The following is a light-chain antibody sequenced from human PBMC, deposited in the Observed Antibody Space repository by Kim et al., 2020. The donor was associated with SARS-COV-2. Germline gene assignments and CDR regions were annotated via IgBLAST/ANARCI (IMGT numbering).Light chain of an antibody. J-gene: IGLJ2*01. CDR1: SSNIGSNY. CDR2: RNN. V-gene: IGLV1-47*01. Sequence: ELTQPPSASATPGQRVTISCSGSSSNIGSNYVYWYHQLPGTAPKLLIYRNNQRPSGVPDRFSGSKSGTSASLAISGLRSEDEADYYCAAWDDSLSGQVVFGGGTQLTVL. CDR3: AAWDDSLSGQVV.